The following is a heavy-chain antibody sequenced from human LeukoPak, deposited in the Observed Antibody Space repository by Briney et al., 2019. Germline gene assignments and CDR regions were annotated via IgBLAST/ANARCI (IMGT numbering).Heavy chain of an antibody. D-gene: IGHD3-9*01. Sequence: SETLSLTCAVYGGSFSGYYWSWIRHPPGKGLEWIGEINHSGSTNYNPSLKSRVTISVDTSKNQFSLKLSSVTAADTAVYYCARGNYDILTGYYPGPYYYYMDVWGKGTTVTVSS. CDR1: GGSFSGYY. CDR2: INHSGST. V-gene: IGHV4-34*01. CDR3: ARGNYDILTGYYPGPYYYYMDV. J-gene: IGHJ6*03.